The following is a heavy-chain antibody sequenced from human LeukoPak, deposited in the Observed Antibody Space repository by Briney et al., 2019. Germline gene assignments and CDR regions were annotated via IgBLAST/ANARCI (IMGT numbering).Heavy chain of an antibody. CDR3: ARTDYDFWSGYFHDYYYGMDV. D-gene: IGHD3-3*01. Sequence: GGSLRLSCAASGFSFSTNGMNWVRQVPGKGLEWISYISSNSATTYYADSVKGRFTISRDNAKNSLYLQMNSLRAEDTAVYYCARTDYDFWSGYFHDYYYGMDVWGQGTTVTVSS. J-gene: IGHJ6*02. CDR2: ISSNSATT. V-gene: IGHV3-48*04. CDR1: GFSFSTNG.